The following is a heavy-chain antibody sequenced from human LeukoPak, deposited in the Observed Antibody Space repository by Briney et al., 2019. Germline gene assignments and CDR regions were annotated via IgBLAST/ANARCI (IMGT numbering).Heavy chain of an antibody. V-gene: IGHV6-1*01. CDR1: GDSVSSNSAA. CDR2: TYYRSKWYN. D-gene: IGHD3-22*01. CDR3: ARVNYDSMWLSADAVAFDI. J-gene: IGHJ3*02. Sequence: SQTLSLTCALSGDSVSSNSAAWNWIRQSPSRGLEWLGRTYYRSKWYNDYAVSVKSRITINPDTSKNQFSLQLNSVTPEDTAVYYCARVNYDSMWLSADAVAFDIWGQGTMVTVSS.